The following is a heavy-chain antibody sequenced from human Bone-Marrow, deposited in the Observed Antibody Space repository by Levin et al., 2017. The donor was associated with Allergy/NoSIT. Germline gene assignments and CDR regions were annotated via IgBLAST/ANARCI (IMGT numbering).Heavy chain of an antibody. CDR3: ARGVYYYYYMDV. CDR2: IIPILGTT. J-gene: IGHJ6*03. CDR1: GGTFNTNV. V-gene: IGHV1-69*13. Sequence: GALVKVSCKTSGGTFNTNVFSWVRQAPGHGLEWMGGIIPILGTTYHAQKFQGRVTITADDSTSTVYMELSSLRSEDTAVYYCARGVYYYYYMDVWGKGTTVTVSS.